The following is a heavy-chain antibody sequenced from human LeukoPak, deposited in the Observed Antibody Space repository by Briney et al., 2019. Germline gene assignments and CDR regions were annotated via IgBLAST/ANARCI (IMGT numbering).Heavy chain of an antibody. Sequence: PGGSLRLSCAASGFTFSSYSMNWVRQAPGKGLEWVSYISSSSSTIYYADSVKGRFTISRDNAKNSLYLQMNSLRAEDTAVYYCARPYSSSGKTRDCAFDIWGQGTMVTISS. CDR3: ARPYSSSGKTRDCAFDI. J-gene: IGHJ3*02. CDR2: ISSSSSTI. D-gene: IGHD6-6*01. CDR1: GFTFSSYS. V-gene: IGHV3-48*01.